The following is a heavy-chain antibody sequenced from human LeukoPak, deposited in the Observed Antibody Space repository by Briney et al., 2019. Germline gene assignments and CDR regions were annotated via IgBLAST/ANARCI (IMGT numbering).Heavy chain of an antibody. CDR2: ISYSGSA. CDR1: GDSISTYY. CDR3: ARDATTVTTLIDY. V-gene: IGHV4-4*07. J-gene: IGHJ4*02. D-gene: IGHD4-17*01. Sequence: SETLSLTCTVSGDSISTYYWSWIRQPAGKGLEWIGRISYSGSASYNPSLKSRVTMSLDTSKNQFSLKLSSVTAADTAVYYCARDATTVTTLIDYWGQGTLVTVSS.